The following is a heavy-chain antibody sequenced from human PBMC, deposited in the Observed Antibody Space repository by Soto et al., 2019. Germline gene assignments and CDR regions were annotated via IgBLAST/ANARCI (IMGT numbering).Heavy chain of an antibody. J-gene: IGHJ4*02. CDR3: ARGEEGYGDYVFDY. Sequence: PSETLSLTCAVYGGSFSGYYWSWIRQPPGKGLEWIGEINHSGSTNYNPSLKSRVTISVDTSKNQFSLKLSSVTAADTAVYYCARGEEGYGDYVFDYWGQGTLVTVSS. CDR1: GGSFSGYY. D-gene: IGHD4-17*01. CDR2: INHSGST. V-gene: IGHV4-34*01.